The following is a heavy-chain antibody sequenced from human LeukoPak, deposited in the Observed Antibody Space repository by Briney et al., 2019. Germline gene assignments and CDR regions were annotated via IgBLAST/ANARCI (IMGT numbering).Heavy chain of an antibody. CDR1: GGSISSYY. CDR3: ARGLVPEWFHFGY. Sequence: SETLSLTCTVSGGSISSYYWSWIRQPPGKGLEWIGYIYYSGSTNYNPSLKSRVTISVDTSKNQFSLKLSSVTAADTAVYYCARGLVPEWFHFGYWGQGTLVTVSS. J-gene: IGHJ4*02. D-gene: IGHD3-10*01. CDR2: IYYSGST. V-gene: IGHV4-59*01.